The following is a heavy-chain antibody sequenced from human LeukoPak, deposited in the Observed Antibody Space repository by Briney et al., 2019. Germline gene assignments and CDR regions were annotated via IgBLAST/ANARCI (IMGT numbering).Heavy chain of an antibody. V-gene: IGHV4-59*01. J-gene: IGHJ4*02. CDR3: AREGLATMIRGVIPY. CDR2: IYYSGNT. CDR1: GGSFSGYY. D-gene: IGHD3-10*01. Sequence: PSETLSLTCAVYGGSFSGYYWSWIRQPPGKGLEWIGYIYYSGNTNYNASLKSRVTISVDTSKNQFSLKLSSVTAADTAVYYCAREGLATMIRGVIPYWGQGTLVTVSS.